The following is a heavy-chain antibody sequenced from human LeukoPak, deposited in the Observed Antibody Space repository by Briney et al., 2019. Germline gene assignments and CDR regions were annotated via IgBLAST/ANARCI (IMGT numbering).Heavy chain of an antibody. V-gene: IGHV3-23*01. Sequence: SGGSLRLSCAASGFTFSSYAMSWVRQAPGKGLEWVSVITGNDGSTYYADSVKGRFTISRDNSKNTLSLQMDSLRAEDTAVYYCAKDAVAPGSGGDYFDYWGQGTLVTVSS. CDR2: ITGNDGST. D-gene: IGHD3-10*01. CDR1: GFTFSSYA. CDR3: AKDAVAPGSGGDYFDY. J-gene: IGHJ4*02.